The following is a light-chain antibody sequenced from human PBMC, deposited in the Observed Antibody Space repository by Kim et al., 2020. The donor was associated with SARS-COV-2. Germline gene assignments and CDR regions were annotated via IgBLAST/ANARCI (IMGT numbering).Light chain of an antibody. J-gene: IGLJ2*01. CDR2: QDA. Sequence: VSPGQTASITCSGDKLGDKYVCWYQQKPGQSPALVIYQDAKRPSGIPERFSGSNSGNTATLTISGTQPMDEADYYCQAWDSSTVVFGGGTQLTVL. CDR3: QAWDSSTVV. CDR1: KLGDKY. V-gene: IGLV3-1*01.